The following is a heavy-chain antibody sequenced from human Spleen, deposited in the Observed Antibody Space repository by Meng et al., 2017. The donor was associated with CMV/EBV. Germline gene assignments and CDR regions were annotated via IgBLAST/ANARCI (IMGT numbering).Heavy chain of an antibody. CDR3: ASWEYSSSSTMRWYYYGMDV. J-gene: IGHJ6*02. Sequence: ASVKVSCKASGYTFTSYDINWVRQATGQGLEWMGWMNPNSGNTGYAQKFQGRVTMTRNTSISTAYMELSSLRSEDTAVYYCASWEYSSSSTMRWYYYGMDVWGQGITVTVSS. V-gene: IGHV1-8*01. D-gene: IGHD6-6*01. CDR1: GYTFTSYD. CDR2: MNPNSGNT.